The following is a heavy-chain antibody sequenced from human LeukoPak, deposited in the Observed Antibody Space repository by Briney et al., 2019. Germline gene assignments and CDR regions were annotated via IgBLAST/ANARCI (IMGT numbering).Heavy chain of an antibody. CDR2: IWYDGSNK. Sequence: HPGGSLRLSCAASGFTFSSYGMHWVRQAPGKGLEWVAVIWYDGSNKYYADSVKGRFTISRDNSKNTLYLQMNSLRAEDTAVYYCARVKGRYYYGVDVWGQGTTVTVSS. J-gene: IGHJ6*02. CDR3: ARVKGRYYYGVDV. CDR1: GFTFSSYG. V-gene: IGHV3-33*01.